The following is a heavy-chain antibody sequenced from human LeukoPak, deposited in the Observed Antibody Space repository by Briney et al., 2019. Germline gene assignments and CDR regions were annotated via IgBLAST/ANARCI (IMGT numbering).Heavy chain of an antibody. Sequence: GGSLRLSCAASGFTFSSYAMSWVRQAPGKGLEWVSAISGSGGSTYYADSVKGRFTISRDNSKNTLYLQMNSLRAEDTAVYYCAKDREHSSSWYLRNWFDPWGQGTLVTVSS. CDR3: AKDREHSSSWYLRNWFDP. D-gene: IGHD6-13*01. J-gene: IGHJ5*02. CDR2: ISGSGGST. V-gene: IGHV3-23*01. CDR1: GFTFSSYA.